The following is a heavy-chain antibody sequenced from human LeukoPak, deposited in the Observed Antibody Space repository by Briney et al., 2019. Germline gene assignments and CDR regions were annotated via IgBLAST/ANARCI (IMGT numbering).Heavy chain of an antibody. CDR3: ASIYGDY. V-gene: IGHV3-7*05. CDR1: GFTFSSYW. J-gene: IGHJ4*02. D-gene: IGHD2-2*02. CDR2: IKPDGNEQ. Sequence: GGPLRLSCAASGFTFSSYWMTWVRQAPGKGLEWVANIKPDGNEQHYVDSVKGRFTISRDNAKNSLYLQVDSLRAEDTAVYYCASIYGDYWGQGTLVTVSS.